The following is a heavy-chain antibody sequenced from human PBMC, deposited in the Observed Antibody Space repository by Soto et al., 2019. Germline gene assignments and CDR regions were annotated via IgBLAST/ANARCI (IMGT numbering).Heavy chain of an antibody. CDR2: ISATGGGT. CDR3: AKDRRAGGNSAFYFDF. Sequence: GSMLRPFSASGCKFSNYSMSWVREASGKGLEWVSLISATGGGTYYADSVKGRFTISRDNSHNTLYLQVHSLTAEDTAVSYCAKDRRAGGNSAFYFDFWGQGAQVTVYS. D-gene: IGHD3-16*01. V-gene: IGHV3-23*01. CDR1: GCKFSNYS. J-gene: IGHJ4*02.